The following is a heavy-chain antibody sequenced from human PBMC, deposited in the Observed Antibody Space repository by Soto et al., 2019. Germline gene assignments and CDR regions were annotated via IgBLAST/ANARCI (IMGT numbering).Heavy chain of an antibody. D-gene: IGHD3-10*01. V-gene: IGHV4-59*01. CDR2: THYTGST. CDR1: GGSISSYY. CDR3: AGSGSVRGQHCYYAMDV. J-gene: IGHJ6*02. Sequence: SETLSLTCTVSGGSISSYYWSWIRQPPGKGLEWIGYTHYTGSTNYNPSLKSRVTISLDTSKNKFSLRLSSVTAADTAVYFCAGSGSVRGQHCYYAMDVCVQGTTVTV.